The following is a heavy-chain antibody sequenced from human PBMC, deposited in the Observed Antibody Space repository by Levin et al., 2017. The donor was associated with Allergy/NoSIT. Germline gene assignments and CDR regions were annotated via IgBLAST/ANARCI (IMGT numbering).Heavy chain of an antibody. CDR2: ISGTGGNT. CDR1: FFPFLLFS. Sequence: VGFLILSFFFSFFPFLLFSLVWGRQAPGKGLECAAAISGTGGNTYYADSLKGRFTLSLSHSNNMLYLQMNSLGAEDTAVYFCAKGSGGWPYYYDHWGQGTLVTVSS. J-gene: IGHJ4*02. V-gene: IGHV3-23*01. D-gene: IGHD6-19*01. CDR3: AKGSGGWPYYYDH.